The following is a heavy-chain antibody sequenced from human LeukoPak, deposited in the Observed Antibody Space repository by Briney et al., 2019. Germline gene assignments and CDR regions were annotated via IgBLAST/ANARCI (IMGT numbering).Heavy chain of an antibody. CDR2: ITGSGGST. CDR3: ARELFDFDY. J-gene: IGHJ4*02. Sequence: GGSLRLSCAASGFTFRSYAMAWVRQAPGKGLEWASEITGSGGSTYYADSVKGRFTISRDNSRNTLYLQMNSLRAEDTAVYYCARELFDFDYWGRGTLVTVST. CDR1: GFTFRSYA. V-gene: IGHV3-23*01. D-gene: IGHD3-10*01.